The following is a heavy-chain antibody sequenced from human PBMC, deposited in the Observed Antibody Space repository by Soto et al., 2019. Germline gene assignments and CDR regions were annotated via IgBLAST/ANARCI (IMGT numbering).Heavy chain of an antibody. V-gene: IGHV3-74*01. Sequence: GGSLRLSCAASGFTFSSDWMHWVRQAPGKGLVWVSRINTDGSDTSYADSVKGRFTISRDNSKNTLYLQMNSLRAEDTAVYYCARDHRELLLSAFDIWGQGTMVTVSS. D-gene: IGHD1-26*01. J-gene: IGHJ3*02. CDR2: INTDGSDT. CDR3: ARDHRELLLSAFDI. CDR1: GFTFSSDW.